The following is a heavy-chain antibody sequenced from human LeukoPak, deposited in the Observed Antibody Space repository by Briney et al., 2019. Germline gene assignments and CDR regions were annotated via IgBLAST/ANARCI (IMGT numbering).Heavy chain of an antibody. CDR2: INQDGSQK. CDR1: GFTFSSHW. CDR3: TVLRFLEWAGGWFDS. Sequence: GGSLRLSCAGSGFTFSSHWIGWVRQAPGKGLEWVAHINQDGSQKYYVDSVEGRFAISRDNAKNSLYLQMNSLRAEDTAVYYCTVLRFLEWAGGWFDSWGQGTLVTVSS. D-gene: IGHD3-3*01. V-gene: IGHV3-7*01. J-gene: IGHJ5*01.